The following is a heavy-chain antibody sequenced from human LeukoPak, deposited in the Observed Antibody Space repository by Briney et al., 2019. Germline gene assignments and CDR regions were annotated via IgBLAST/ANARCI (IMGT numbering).Heavy chain of an antibody. D-gene: IGHD2-2*01. Sequence: GGSLRLSCTASGFVFDEHGMTSVRQVPGNGLEWVSGINWSGKSTSFGDPVRGRFTISRDNAKNSLSLQMDSLRAEDTALYYCARAPITSPFYFDYWGQGALVTVSS. CDR1: GFVFDEHG. V-gene: IGHV3-20*04. CDR2: INWSGKST. CDR3: ARAPITSPFYFDY. J-gene: IGHJ4*02.